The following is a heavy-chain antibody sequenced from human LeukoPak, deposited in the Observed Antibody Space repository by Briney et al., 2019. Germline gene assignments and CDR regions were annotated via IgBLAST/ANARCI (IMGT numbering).Heavy chain of an antibody. D-gene: IGHD2/OR15-2a*01. V-gene: IGHV5-51*01. CDR1: GYSFTTYW. Sequence: GESLKISCKGSGYSFTTYWIAWLRLMPGKGLEWMGIIYPGDSETRYSTSFQGQVTISADKSISTAYLQWSSLKASDTAIYHCARQQYLAFDIWGQGTMVTVSS. J-gene: IGHJ3*02. CDR2: IYPGDSET. CDR3: ARQQYLAFDI.